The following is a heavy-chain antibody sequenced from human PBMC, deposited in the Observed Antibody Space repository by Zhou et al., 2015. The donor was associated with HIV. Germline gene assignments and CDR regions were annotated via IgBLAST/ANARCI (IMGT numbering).Heavy chain of an antibody. D-gene: IGHD6-13*01. V-gene: IGHV1-8*01. CDR1: GKSFTRYD. Sequence: QVQLVQSGAEVKKPGASVKVACKVSGKSFTRYDINWVRQATGQGLEWMGWMNANSGATGYAQKFQDRVTMTRNTSISTAYLELRSLRSEDTAVYYCARGSLGIRSGTSDSWGQGTLVTVSS. CDR3: ARGSLGIRSGTSDS. J-gene: IGHJ4*02. CDR2: MNANSGAT.